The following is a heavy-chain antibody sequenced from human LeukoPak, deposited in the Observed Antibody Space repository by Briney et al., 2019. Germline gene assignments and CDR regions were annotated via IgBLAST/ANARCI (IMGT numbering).Heavy chain of an antibody. CDR1: GFTFSSYG. CDR2: ISYDGSNK. D-gene: IGHD1-26*01. Sequence: GGSLRLSCAASGFTFSSYGMHWVRQAPGKGLEWVAVISYDGSNKYYADSVKGRFTISRDNSKNTLYLQMNSLRAEDTAVYYCARAGEVGVVIGGPFDYWGQGTLVTVSS. CDR3: ARAGEVGVVIGGPFDY. J-gene: IGHJ4*02. V-gene: IGHV3-30*03.